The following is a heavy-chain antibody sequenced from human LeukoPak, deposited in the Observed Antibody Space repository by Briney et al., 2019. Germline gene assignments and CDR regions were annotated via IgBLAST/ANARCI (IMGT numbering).Heavy chain of an antibody. Sequence: GSLRLSCAASGFTFSSYAMSWVRQAPGKGLQWIGSIYHSGSTYYNPSLKSRVTISVDTSKNQFSLKVSSVTAADTAVYYCARDAAYLPRQPWGQGTLVTVSS. V-gene: IGHV4-38-2*02. CDR3: ARDAAYLPRQP. CDR1: GFTFSSYA. J-gene: IGHJ5*02. D-gene: IGHD2/OR15-2a*01. CDR2: IYHSGST.